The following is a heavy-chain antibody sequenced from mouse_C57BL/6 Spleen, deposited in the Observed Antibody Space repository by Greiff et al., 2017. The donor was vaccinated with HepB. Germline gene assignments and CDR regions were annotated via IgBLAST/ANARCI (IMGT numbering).Heavy chain of an antibody. CDR3: TGTNWDYFDY. D-gene: IGHD4-1*01. V-gene: IGHV6-6*01. CDR2: IRNKANNHAT. J-gene: IGHJ2*01. CDR1: GFTFSDAW. Sequence: EVQLQQSGGGLVQPGGSMKLSCAASGFTFSDAWMDWVRQSPEKGLEWVAEIRNKANNHATYYAESVKGRFTISRDDSKSSVYLQMNSLRAEDTGIYYCTGTNWDYFDYWGQGTTLTVSS.